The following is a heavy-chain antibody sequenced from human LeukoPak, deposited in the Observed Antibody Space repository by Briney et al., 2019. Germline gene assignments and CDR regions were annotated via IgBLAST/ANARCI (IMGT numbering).Heavy chain of an antibody. CDR3: ARGGTTVTPGLLWFDP. D-gene: IGHD4-17*01. CDR2: IYYSGST. V-gene: IGHV4-59*11. Sequence: SETLSLTCSVSGGSISSHYWSWIRQPPGKGLEWIGYIYYSGSTKYNPSLKSRVTISVDTSKNQFSLKLSSVTAADTAVYYCARGGTTVTPGLLWFDPWGQGTLVAVSS. CDR1: GGSISSHY. J-gene: IGHJ5*02.